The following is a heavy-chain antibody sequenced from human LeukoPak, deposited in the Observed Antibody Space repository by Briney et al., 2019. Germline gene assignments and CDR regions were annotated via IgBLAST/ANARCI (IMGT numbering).Heavy chain of an antibody. CDR3: ASYSGSGSYFGYFDY. V-gene: IGHV4-59*11. D-gene: IGHD1-26*01. CDR2: IYYSGST. J-gene: IGHJ4*02. CDR1: GGSISSHY. Sequence: SETLSLTCTVSGGSISSHYWSWIRQPPGKGLEWIGYIYYSGSTNYNPSLKSRVTISVDTSKNQFSLKLSSVTAADTAVYYCASYSGSGSYFGYFDYWGQGTLVTVSS.